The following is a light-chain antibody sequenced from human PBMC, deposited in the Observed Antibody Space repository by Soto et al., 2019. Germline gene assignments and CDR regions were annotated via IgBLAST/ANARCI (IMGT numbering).Light chain of an antibody. CDR1: QGISSY. J-gene: IGKJ5*01. V-gene: IGKV1-9*01. CDR3: QQLNSSPIT. Sequence: DIQLTQSPSFLSASVGDRVTITCRASQGISSYLARYQQKPGKVPKLLIYAASTLQSGVPSRFSGSASGTEFTLTISSLQPEDFATYYCQQLNSSPITFGQGTRLEIK. CDR2: AAS.